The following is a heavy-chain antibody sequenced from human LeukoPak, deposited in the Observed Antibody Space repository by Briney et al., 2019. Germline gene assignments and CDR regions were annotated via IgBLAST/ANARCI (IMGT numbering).Heavy chain of an antibody. CDR1: GDTFSSYA. CDR3: ARALSGGYLDWSDFDY. D-gene: IGHD3-9*01. Sequence: EASVKVSCKASGDTFSSYAISWVRRAPGQGLEWMGGIIPIFGTANYAQKFQGRVTITADESTSTAYMELSSLRSEDTAVYYCARALSGGYLDWSDFDYWGQGTLVTVSS. J-gene: IGHJ4*02. V-gene: IGHV1-69*13. CDR2: IIPIFGTA.